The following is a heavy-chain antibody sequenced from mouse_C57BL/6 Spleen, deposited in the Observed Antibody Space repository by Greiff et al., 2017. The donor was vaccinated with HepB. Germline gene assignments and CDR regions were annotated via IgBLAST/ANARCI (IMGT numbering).Heavy chain of an antibody. CDR1: GYTFTSYW. Sequence: QVQLQQPGAELVKPGASVKMSCKASGYTFTSYWITWVKQRPGQGLEWIGDIYPGSGSTNYNEKFKSKATLTVDTSSSTAYMQLSSLTSEDSAVYYCARGTDYDSDWAMDYWGQGTSVTVSS. D-gene: IGHD2-4*01. V-gene: IGHV1-55*01. CDR2: IYPGSGST. CDR3: ARGTDYDSDWAMDY. J-gene: IGHJ4*01.